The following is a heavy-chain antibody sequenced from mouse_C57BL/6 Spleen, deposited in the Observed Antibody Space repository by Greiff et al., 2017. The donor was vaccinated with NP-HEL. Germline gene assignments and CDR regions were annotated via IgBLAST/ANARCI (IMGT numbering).Heavy chain of an antibody. CDR1: GYAFSSYW. D-gene: IGHD3-3*01. Sequence: VKLLESGAELVKPGASVKISCKASGYAFSSYWMNWVKQRPGKGLEWIGQIYPGDGDTNYNGKFKGKATLTADKSSSTAYMQLSSLTSEDSAVYFCAREGTFAYWGQGTLVTVSA. V-gene: IGHV1-80*01. J-gene: IGHJ3*01. CDR3: AREGTFAY. CDR2: IYPGDGDT.